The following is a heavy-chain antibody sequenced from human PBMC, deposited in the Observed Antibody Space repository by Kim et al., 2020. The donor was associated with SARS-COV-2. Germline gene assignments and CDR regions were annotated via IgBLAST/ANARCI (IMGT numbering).Heavy chain of an antibody. CDR2: IYYSGST. D-gene: IGHD6-6*01. J-gene: IGHJ5*02. CDR1: GGSISSSSYY. V-gene: IGHV4-39*01. CDR3: ARWYSSSSGFWFDP. Sequence: SETLSLTCTVSGGSISSSSYYWGWIRQPPGKGLEWIGSIYYSGSTYYNPSLKSRVTISVDTSKNQFSLKLSSVTAADTAVYYCARWYSSSSGFWFDPWGQGTLVTVSS.